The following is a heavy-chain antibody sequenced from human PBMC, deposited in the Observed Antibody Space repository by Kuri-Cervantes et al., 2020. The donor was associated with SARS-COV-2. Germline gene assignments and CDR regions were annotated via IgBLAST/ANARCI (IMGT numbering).Heavy chain of an antibody. D-gene: IGHD3-3*01. CDR3: GRGGDYDYSSGYSQYVQH. J-gene: IGHJ1*01. Sequence: SQTLSLTCEVSGGSISSGGYSWAWIRQPPGKGLEWIGYIYQSGGTYYNPSLKSRVIISVDRSKNQFSLKLESVTAADTAVYYCGRGGDYDYSSGYSQYVQHWGQGTQVTDSS. CDR1: GGSISSGGYS. V-gene: IGHV4-30-2*01. CDR2: IYQSGGT.